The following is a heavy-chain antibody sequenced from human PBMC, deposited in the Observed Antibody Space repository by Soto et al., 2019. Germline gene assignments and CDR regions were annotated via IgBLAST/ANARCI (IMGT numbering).Heavy chain of an antibody. D-gene: IGHD2-8*02. J-gene: IGHJ5*02. CDR1: GFTFSAYD. CDR2: IGTQHDA. CDR3: ARQASYWHGGGGWFDP. Sequence: EVQLVESGGGLVQPGGSLRLSCAASGFTFSAYDMHWVRQTTGKGLEWVAAIGTQHDAYYPDSVKGRFNISRENAKNSLYLQMNSLRAGETGVYFCARQASYWHGGGGWFDPWGQGTLVTVSS. V-gene: IGHV3-13*01.